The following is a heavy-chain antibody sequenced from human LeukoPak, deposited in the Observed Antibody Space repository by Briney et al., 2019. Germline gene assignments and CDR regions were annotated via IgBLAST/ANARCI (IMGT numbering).Heavy chain of an antibody. J-gene: IGHJ4*02. D-gene: IGHD4/OR15-4a*01. CDR2: HYYSGST. CDR3: ARVVFKEGAPHSFDY. V-gene: IGHV4-61*01. CDR1: GASITRGSYY. Sequence: ETLGLTCTVSGASITRGSYYWTWIRQPPGKGLEWIGHHYYSGSTNDNHSLKSRGTISVDTSKNQFSLTLSSVTAADTAVYYCARVVFKEGAPHSFDYWGQGTLVTVS.